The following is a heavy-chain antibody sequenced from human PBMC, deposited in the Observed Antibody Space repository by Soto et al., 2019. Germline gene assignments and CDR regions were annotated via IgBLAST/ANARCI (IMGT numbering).Heavy chain of an antibody. D-gene: IGHD3-10*01. V-gene: IGHV4-39*01. CDR1: CGSISSFTYY. CDR2: VYYNENT. CDR3: ARRERYYGSPGWFDP. J-gene: IGHJ5*02. Sequence: SETLSLTCSVSCGSISSFTYYWGWIRQPPGKGLEWIGTVYYNENTYYNPSLKSRVTITVDTAKNQFSLNLRSVTAADTAMYFCARRERYYGSPGWFDPWGPGTLVTV.